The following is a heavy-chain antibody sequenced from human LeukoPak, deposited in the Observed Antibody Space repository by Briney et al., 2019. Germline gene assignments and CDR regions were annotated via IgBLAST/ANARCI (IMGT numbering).Heavy chain of an antibody. V-gene: IGHV3-7*04. CDR1: GFTFSSYW. Sequence: PGGSLRLSCAASGFTFSSYWMSWGRQAPGQGLEWVANIKQDGSEKYYVDSVKGRFTISRDNAKNSLYLQMNSLRAEDTAVYYCARGDIVVVPAAMSWFDPWGQGTLVTVSS. D-gene: IGHD2-2*01. J-gene: IGHJ5*02. CDR2: IKQDGSEK. CDR3: ARGDIVVVPAAMSWFDP.